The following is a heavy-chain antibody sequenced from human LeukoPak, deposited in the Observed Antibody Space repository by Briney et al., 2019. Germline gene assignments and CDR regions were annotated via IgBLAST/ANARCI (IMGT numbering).Heavy chain of an antibody. CDR2: ISGSGGST. V-gene: IGHV3-23*01. CDR1: GFTFSSYA. J-gene: IGHJ4*02. D-gene: IGHD5-18*01. Sequence: PGGSLRLSCAASGFTFSSYAMSRVRQAPGKGLEWVSAISGSGGSTYYADSVKGRFTISRDNAKNSLYLQMNSLRAEDTAVYYCARYSYSHGYFDYWGQGTLVTVSS. CDR3: ARYSYSHGYFDY.